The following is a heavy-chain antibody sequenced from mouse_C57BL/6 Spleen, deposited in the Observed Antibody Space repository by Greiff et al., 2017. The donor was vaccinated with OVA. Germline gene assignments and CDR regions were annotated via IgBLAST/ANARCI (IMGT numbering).Heavy chain of an antibody. D-gene: IGHD2-4*01. CDR1: GFTFSDYG. CDR2: ISSGSSTI. V-gene: IGHV5-17*01. Sequence: DVHLVESGGGLVKPGGSLKLSCAASGFTFSDYGMHWVRQAPEKGLEWVAYISSGSSTIYYADTVKGRFTISRDNAKNTLFLQMTSLRSEDTAMYYCARIYYDYDYFDYWGQGTTLTVSS. CDR3: ARIYYDYDYFDY. J-gene: IGHJ2*01.